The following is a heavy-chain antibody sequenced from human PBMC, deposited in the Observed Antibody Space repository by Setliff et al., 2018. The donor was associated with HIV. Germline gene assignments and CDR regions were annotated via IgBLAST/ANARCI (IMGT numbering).Heavy chain of an antibody. V-gene: IGHV3-23*01. CDR1: GFTFGEYA. D-gene: IGHD6-13*01. CDR2: VTGNGART. CDR3: ATGNSADTWYHFAY. J-gene: IGHJ4*02. Sequence: GGSLRLSCRASGFTFGEYAMSWVRQAPGKGLEWVSSVTGNGARTFYADSVKGRFTISRDTSKNTMYLQMSSLRAEDTAVYYCATGNSADTWYHFAYWGQGTLVTVSS.